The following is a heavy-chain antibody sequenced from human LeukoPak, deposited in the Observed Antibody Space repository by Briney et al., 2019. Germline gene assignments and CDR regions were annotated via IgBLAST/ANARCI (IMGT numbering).Heavy chain of an antibody. D-gene: IGHD2-2*01. CDR1: GFTFSSYA. V-gene: IGHV3-30*04. CDR3: ARDQYELRSYYYGMDA. J-gene: IGHJ6*04. CDR2: ISYDGSNK. Sequence: GGSLRLSCAASGFTFSSYAMHWVRQAPGKGLEWVAVISYDGSNKYYADSVRGRFIISRDNAKNSLYLQMNGLRVEDTAVYYCARDQYELRSYYYGMDAWGKGTTVSVSS.